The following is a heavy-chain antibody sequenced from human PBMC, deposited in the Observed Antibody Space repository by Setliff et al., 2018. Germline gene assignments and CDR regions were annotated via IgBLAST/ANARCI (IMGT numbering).Heavy chain of an antibody. D-gene: IGHD3-10*01. J-gene: IGHJ6*03. Sequence: AGTLSLTCTVSGGAISHHYWSWIRQPPGKGLEWVGYMYNSGNTNYNPSLRRRVAISVDKSKNQFSLKLSSVTAADTAVYYCARALLWFGEGMDVWGKGTTVTVSS. V-gene: IGHV4-59*11. CDR2: MYNSGNT. CDR3: ARALLWFGEGMDV. CDR1: GGAISHHY.